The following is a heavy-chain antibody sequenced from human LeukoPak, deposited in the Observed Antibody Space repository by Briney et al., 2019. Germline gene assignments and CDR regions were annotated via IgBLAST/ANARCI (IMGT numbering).Heavy chain of an antibody. CDR1: GYTFSNYY. J-gene: IGHJ5*02. CDR3: ARDSSTNSLGDP. Sequence: ASVTVSCKASGYTFSNYYMHWVRQAPGQGLEWMGIINAGGGGTAYAQKFQGRVTMTRDTSTSTVYMELSSLRSEDTAVYYCARDSSTNSLGDPWGQGTLVTVSS. D-gene: IGHD2-2*01. CDR2: INAGGGGT. V-gene: IGHV1-46*01.